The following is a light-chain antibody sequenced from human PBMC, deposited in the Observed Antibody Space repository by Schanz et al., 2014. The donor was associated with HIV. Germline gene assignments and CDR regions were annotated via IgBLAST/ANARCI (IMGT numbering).Light chain of an antibody. V-gene: IGKV3-20*01. Sequence: ETVLTQSPGSLSLSPGERATLSCRASQSLGGSQLAWYQQKPGQAPRLLIYRSSRRATGIPDRFSGSGSGTDFTLTISRLEPEDFAVYFCQYFGNSGGTFGGGTKVEIK. CDR2: RSS. CDR1: QSLGGSQ. J-gene: IGKJ4*01. CDR3: QYFGNSGGT.